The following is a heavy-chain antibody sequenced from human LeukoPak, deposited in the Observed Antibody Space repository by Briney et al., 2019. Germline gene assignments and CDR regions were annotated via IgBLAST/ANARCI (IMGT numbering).Heavy chain of an antibody. Sequence: GASVKVSCKASGFTFTSSAVQWVRQAHGQRLEWIGWIVVGSGNTNYAQKFQERVTITRDMSTSTAYMELSSLRSEDTAVYYCAAVAARLESHAFDIWGQGTMVTVSS. D-gene: IGHD6-6*01. CDR2: IVVGSGNT. V-gene: IGHV1-58*01. CDR3: AAVAARLESHAFDI. CDR1: GFTFTSSA. J-gene: IGHJ3*02.